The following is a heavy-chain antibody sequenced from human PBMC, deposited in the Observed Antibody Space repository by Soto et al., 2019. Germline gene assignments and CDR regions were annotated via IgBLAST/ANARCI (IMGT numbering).Heavy chain of an antibody. CDR3: AKGLPGYSSGWFYHYFYY. CDR2: ISYDGSNK. CDR1: GFTFSSYG. J-gene: IGHJ4*02. V-gene: IGHV3-30*18. D-gene: IGHD6-19*01. Sequence: QVQLVESGGGVVQPGRSLRLSCAASGFTFSSYGMHWVRQAPGKGLEWVAVISYDGSNKYYADSVKGRFTISRDNSKNTLYLQMNSLRAEDTAVYYCAKGLPGYSSGWFYHYFYYWGQGTLVTVSS.